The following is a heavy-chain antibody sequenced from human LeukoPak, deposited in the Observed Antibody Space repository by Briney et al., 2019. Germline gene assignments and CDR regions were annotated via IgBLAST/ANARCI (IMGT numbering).Heavy chain of an antibody. CDR3: ARISSWYDYYYYMDV. J-gene: IGHJ6*03. V-gene: IGHV4-59*01. Sequence: SETLSLTCTVSGGSISTFYWSWIRQPPGKGLEWIGSIDYSGSTNYNPSLKSRVTISVDTSKNQFSLKMTSVTAADTALYYCARISSWYDYYYYMDVWGKGTTVTVSS. CDR1: GGSISTFY. D-gene: IGHD6-13*01. CDR2: IDYSGST.